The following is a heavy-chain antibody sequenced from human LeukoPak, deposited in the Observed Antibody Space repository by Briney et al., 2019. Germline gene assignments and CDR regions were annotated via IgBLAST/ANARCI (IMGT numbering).Heavy chain of an antibody. CDR1: GFTFSSYA. V-gene: IGHV3-30*04. D-gene: IGHD3-10*01. Sequence: GRSLRLSCAASGFTFSSYAMHWVRQAPGKGLERVALISYDGSNKYYADSVKGRFTISRDNSKNTLYLQMNSLRAEDTAVYYCARVNDYYYGSGSYLADHYWGQGTLVTVSS. CDR3: ARVNDYYYGSGSYLADHY. J-gene: IGHJ4*02. CDR2: ISYDGSNK.